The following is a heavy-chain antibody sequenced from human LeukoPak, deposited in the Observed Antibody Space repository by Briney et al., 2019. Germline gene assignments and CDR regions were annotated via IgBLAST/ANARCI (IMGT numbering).Heavy chain of an antibody. J-gene: IGHJ4*02. D-gene: IGHD2-2*03. CDR3: ARGGSLDIVVVPAAMPAATMYCGGDCFDY. Sequence: SETLSLTCTVSGGSISSYYWSWIRQPAGKGLELIGRIYTSGSTNYNPSLKSRVTMSVDTSKNQFSLKLSSVTAADTAVYYCARGGSLDIVVVPAAMPAATMYCGGDCFDYWGQGTLVTVSS. CDR1: GGSISSYY. V-gene: IGHV4-4*07. CDR2: IYTSGST.